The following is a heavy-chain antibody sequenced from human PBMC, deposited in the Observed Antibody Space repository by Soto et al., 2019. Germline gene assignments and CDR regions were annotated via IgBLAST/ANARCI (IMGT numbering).Heavy chain of an antibody. Sequence: PGGSLRLSCAASGFTFSSYAMSWGRQAPGKGLEWVSAISGSGGSTYYADSVKGRFTISRDNSKNTLYLQMNSLRAEDTAVYYCAKDRDIAARRYYYYGMDVWGKGTTVTVSS. V-gene: IGHV3-23*01. J-gene: IGHJ6*04. CDR2: ISGSGGST. CDR3: AKDRDIAARRYYYYGMDV. CDR1: GFTFSSYA. D-gene: IGHD6-6*01.